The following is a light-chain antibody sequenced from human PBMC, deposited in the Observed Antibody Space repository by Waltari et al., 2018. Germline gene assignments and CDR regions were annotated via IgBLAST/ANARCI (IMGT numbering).Light chain of an antibody. CDR1: NIGSKN. J-gene: IGLJ2*01. V-gene: IGLV3-21*01. Sequence: SYVLTQPPSVSVAPGKTARITCGGSNIGSKNVNWYQQKPGQAPVLVIYYDSDRPSGIPERFSGSNSGNTATLTISRVEAGDEADYYCQVWESYGDHLVVFGGGTNPTVV. CDR3: QVWESYGDHLVV. CDR2: YDS.